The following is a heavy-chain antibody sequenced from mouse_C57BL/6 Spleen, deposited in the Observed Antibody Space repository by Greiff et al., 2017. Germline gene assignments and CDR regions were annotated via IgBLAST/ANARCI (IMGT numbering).Heavy chain of an antibody. D-gene: IGHD2-3*01. V-gene: IGHV2-6-1*01. J-gene: IGHJ2*01. CDR1: GFSLTSYG. Sequence: VKLMESGPGLVAPSQSLSITCTVSGFSLTSYGVHWVRQPPGKGLEWLVVIWRDGSTTYNSALKSRLGIRTVNSKSQVFLKMNSLQTDDTAMYYCARHSEDGNFDYWGQGTTLTVSS. CDR3: ARHSEDGNFDY. CDR2: IWRDGST.